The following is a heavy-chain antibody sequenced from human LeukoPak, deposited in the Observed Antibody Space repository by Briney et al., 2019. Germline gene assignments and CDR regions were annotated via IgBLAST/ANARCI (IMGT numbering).Heavy chain of an antibody. CDR2: IRYDGGIK. Sequence: GGSLRLSCAASGFTFSNYGMHWVRQPPGKGLEWVAFIRYDGGIKHYADSVKGRFTLSRDNAKNSLYLQMNSLRAEDTAVYYCARDVVEYCSGGSCTRYAYWGQGSLVTVSS. CDR3: ARDVVEYCSGGSCTRYAY. CDR1: GFTFSNYG. J-gene: IGHJ4*02. V-gene: IGHV3-30*02. D-gene: IGHD2-15*01.